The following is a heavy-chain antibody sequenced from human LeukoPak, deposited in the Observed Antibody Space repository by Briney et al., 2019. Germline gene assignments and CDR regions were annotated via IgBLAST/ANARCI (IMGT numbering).Heavy chain of an antibody. CDR2: IYYSGST. CDR1: GGSISSGGYS. D-gene: IGHD3-10*01. Sequence: PSETLSLTCTVSGGSISSGGYSWSWIRQHPGKGLEWIGYIYYSGSTYYNPSLKSRVTISVDTSKNQFSLKLSSVTAADTAVYYCARGTYGSGSYYNGLRKRGYYFDYWGQGTLVTVSS. J-gene: IGHJ4*02. V-gene: IGHV4-31*03. CDR3: ARGTYGSGSYYNGLRKRGYYFDY.